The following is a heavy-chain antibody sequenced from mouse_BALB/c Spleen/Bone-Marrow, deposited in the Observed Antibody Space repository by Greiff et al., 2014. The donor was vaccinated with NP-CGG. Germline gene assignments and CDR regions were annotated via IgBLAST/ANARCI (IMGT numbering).Heavy chain of an antibody. Sequence: VKLMESGAELARPGASVKLSCKASDYTFTDYYINWVKQRTEQGLEWIGEIYPESGDAFYNENFKGKATLTADTSSSTAYMQLSSLTSDDSAVYFCAKGSFDYWGQGTTLTVSS. CDR3: AKGSFDY. J-gene: IGHJ2*01. CDR2: IYPESGDA. CDR1: DYTFTDYY. V-gene: IGHV1-77*01. D-gene: IGHD1-1*01.